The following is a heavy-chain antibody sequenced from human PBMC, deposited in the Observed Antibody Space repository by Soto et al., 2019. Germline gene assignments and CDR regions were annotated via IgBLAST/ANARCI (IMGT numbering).Heavy chain of an antibody. CDR2: INHSGST. CDR1: GGSFSGYY. Sequence: PSETLSLTCAVYGGSFSGYYWSWIRQPPGKGLEWIGEINHSGSTNYNPSLKSRVTISVDTSKNQFSLKLSSVTAADTAVYYCARGPGIAVAGTGSRYFDYWGQGTLVTVSS. J-gene: IGHJ4*02. D-gene: IGHD6-19*01. V-gene: IGHV4-34*01. CDR3: ARGPGIAVAGTGSRYFDY.